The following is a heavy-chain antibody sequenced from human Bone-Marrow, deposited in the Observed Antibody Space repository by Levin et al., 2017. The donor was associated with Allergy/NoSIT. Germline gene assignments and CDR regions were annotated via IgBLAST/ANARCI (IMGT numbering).Heavy chain of an antibody. Sequence: SETLSLTCTVSGDSISDFYWSWIRQPPGKGLEWIGWGSYSGSTNYNPSLKSRVAISVDPSKNQLSLKVSSVTAADTAVYDCARNYDFWSGYRTPLGMDVWGQGTTVTVSS. CDR1: GDSISDFY. CDR3: ARNYDFWSGYRTPLGMDV. J-gene: IGHJ6*02. CDR2: GSYSGST. D-gene: IGHD3-3*01. V-gene: IGHV4-59*08.